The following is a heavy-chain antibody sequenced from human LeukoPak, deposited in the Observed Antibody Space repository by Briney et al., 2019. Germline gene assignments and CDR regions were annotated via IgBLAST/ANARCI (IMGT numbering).Heavy chain of an antibody. J-gene: IGHJ6*02. CDR1: GGSFSGYY. Sequence: SETLSLTCAVYGGSFSGYYWSWIRQPSGKGLEWIGEINHSGSTNYNPSLKSRVTISVDTSKNQFSLKLSSVTAADTAVYYCARGRYSSSWYGRPPYYGMDVWGQGTTVTVSS. V-gene: IGHV4-34*01. CDR3: ARGRYSSSWYGRPPYYGMDV. CDR2: INHSGST. D-gene: IGHD6-13*01.